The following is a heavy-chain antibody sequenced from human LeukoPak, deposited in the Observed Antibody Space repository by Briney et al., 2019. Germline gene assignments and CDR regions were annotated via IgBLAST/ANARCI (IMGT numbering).Heavy chain of an antibody. Sequence: GRSLRLSCAASGFTFSSYAMHWVRQAPGKGLEWVAVISSYDGSNKYYADVVKGRFTISRDNSKNTLYLQMNSLRAEDTGVYYCASVGGYDPLFDYWGQGTLVTVSS. CDR3: ASVGGYDPLFDY. J-gene: IGHJ4*02. CDR2: ISSYDGSNK. CDR1: GFTFSSYA. V-gene: IGHV3-30-3*01. D-gene: IGHD5-12*01.